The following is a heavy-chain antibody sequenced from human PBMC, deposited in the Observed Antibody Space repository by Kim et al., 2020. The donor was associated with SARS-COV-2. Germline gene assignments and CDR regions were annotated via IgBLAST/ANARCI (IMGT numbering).Heavy chain of an antibody. J-gene: IGHJ4*02. V-gene: IGHV4-39*01. D-gene: IGHD3-22*01. CDR3: ARHYYDSSGYYPQSHNDY. CDR2: IYYSGST. Sequence: SETLSLTCTVSGGSISSSSYYWGWIRQPPGKGLEWIGSIYYSGSTYYNPSLKSRVTISVDTSKNQFSLKLSSVTAADTAVYYCARHYYDSSGYYPQSHNDYWGQGTLVTVSS. CDR1: GGSISSSSYY.